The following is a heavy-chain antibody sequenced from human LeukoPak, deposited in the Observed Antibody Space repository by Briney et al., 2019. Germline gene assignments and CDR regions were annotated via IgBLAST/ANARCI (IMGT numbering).Heavy chain of an antibody. Sequence: GGSLRLSCAASGFTVSSNYMSWVRQAPGKGLEWVSVIYSGGSTYYADSVKGRFTISRDNSKNTLYLQMNSLRAEDTAVYYCARESNNTYDFWSGYYRSGGSYGMDVWGQGTTVTVSS. CDR1: GFTVSSNY. D-gene: IGHD3-3*01. CDR2: IYSGGST. CDR3: ARESNNTYDFWSGYYRSGGSYGMDV. J-gene: IGHJ6*02. V-gene: IGHV3-66*02.